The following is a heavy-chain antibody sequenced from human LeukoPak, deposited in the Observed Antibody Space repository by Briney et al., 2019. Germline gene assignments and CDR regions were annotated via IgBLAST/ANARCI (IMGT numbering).Heavy chain of an antibody. D-gene: IGHD2-2*01. CDR3: ARAPPARVPYYYYYMDV. CDR2: ISSSSSYI. V-gene: IGHV3-21*01. J-gene: IGHJ6*03. Sequence: GGSLRLSCAASGFTFSSYSMNWVRQAPGKGLEWVSSISSSSSYICYADSVKGRFTISRDNAKNSLYLQMNSLRAEDTSVYYCARAPPARVPYYYYYMDVWGKGTTVTVSS. CDR1: GFTFSSYS.